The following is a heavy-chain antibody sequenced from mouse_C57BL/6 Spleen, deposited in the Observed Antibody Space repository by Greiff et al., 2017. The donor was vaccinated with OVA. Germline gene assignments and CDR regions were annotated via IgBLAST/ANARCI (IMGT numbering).Heavy chain of an antibody. D-gene: IGHD1-1*01. V-gene: IGHV14-4*01. CDR1: GFNIKDDY. J-gene: IGHJ2*01. Sequence: EVMLVESGAELVRPGASVKLSCTASGFNIKDDYMHWVKQRPEQGLEWIGWIDPENGDTEYASKFQGKATITADTSSNTAYLQLSSLTSEDTAVYYCTTITTVVAPDYWGQGTTLTVSS. CDR3: TTITTVVAPDY. CDR2: IDPENGDT.